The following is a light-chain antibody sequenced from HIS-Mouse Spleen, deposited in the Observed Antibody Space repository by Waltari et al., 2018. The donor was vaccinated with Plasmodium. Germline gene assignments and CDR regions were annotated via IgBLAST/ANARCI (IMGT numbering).Light chain of an antibody. V-gene: IGLV2-23*01. Sequence: QSALTQPASVSGSPGQSITISCTGTSSYVGSYNLLSWYQPHPGNAPKPMIYEGSKRPSGVSNRFSGSKSGNTASLTISGLQAEDEADYYCCSYAGSRVFGGGTKLTVL. CDR3: CSYAGSRV. J-gene: IGLJ2*01. CDR2: EGS. CDR1: SSYVGSYNL.